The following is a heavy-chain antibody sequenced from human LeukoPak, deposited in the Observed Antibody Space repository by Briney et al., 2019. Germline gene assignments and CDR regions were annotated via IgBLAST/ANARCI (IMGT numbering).Heavy chain of an antibody. J-gene: IGHJ3*02. D-gene: IGHD3-22*01. V-gene: IGHV3-21*01. CDR2: LSSGSKFI. Sequence: TGGSLRLSCTTSGFTFSSHSMNWVRQAPGKGLEWVSSLSSGSKFINYADSVKGRFTISRDNGKNSLYLQMNSLRAEDTAVYYCARDHRLTYDYDSSGPNDAFDIWGQGTMVTVSS. CDR3: ARDHRLTYDYDSSGPNDAFDI. CDR1: GFTFSSHS.